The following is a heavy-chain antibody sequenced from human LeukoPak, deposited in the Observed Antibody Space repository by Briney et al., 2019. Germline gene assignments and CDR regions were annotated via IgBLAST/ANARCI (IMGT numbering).Heavy chain of an antibody. CDR2: IIPIFGTA. Sequence: ASVKVSCKASGGTFSSYAISWVRQAPGQGLEWMGGIIPIFGTANYAQKFQGRVTITADESTSTAYMELSSLRSEDTAVYYCARVVSDSSSWYHATNFDYWGQGTLVTVSS. CDR3: ARVVSDSSSWYHATNFDY. V-gene: IGHV1-69*13. J-gene: IGHJ4*02. D-gene: IGHD6-13*01. CDR1: GGTFSSYA.